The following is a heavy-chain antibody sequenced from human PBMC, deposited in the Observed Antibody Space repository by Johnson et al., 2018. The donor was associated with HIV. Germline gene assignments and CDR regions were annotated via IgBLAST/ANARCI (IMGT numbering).Heavy chain of an antibody. V-gene: IGHV3-66*03. Sequence: EVQLVESGGGLIQPGGSLRLSCAASGFTVSSNYMSWIRQAPGKGLEWVSYISSSGSTIYYADSVKGRFTISRDNSKNTLYLQMNSLRVEDTAVYYCARGPWDDAFDIWGQGTMVTVSS. CDR1: GFTVSSNY. D-gene: IGHD1-26*01. CDR2: ISSSGSTI. J-gene: IGHJ3*02. CDR3: ARGPWDDAFDI.